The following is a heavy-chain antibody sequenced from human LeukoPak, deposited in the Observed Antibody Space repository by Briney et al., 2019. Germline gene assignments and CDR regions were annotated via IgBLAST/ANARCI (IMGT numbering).Heavy chain of an antibody. CDR2: ISAYNGNT. Sequence: ASVKVSCKASGYTFTSYGISWVRLAPGQGLEWMGWISAYNGNTNYAQKLQGRVTMTTDTSTSTAYMELRSLRSDDTAVYYCARQTPYCSGGSCYNDYWGQGTLVTVSS. J-gene: IGHJ4*02. V-gene: IGHV1-18*01. CDR3: ARQTPYCSGGSCYNDY. CDR1: GYTFTSYG. D-gene: IGHD2-15*01.